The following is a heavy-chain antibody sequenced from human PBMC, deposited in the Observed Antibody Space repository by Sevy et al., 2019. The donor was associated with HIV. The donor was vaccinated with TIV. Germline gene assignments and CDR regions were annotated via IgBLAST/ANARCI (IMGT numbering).Heavy chain of an antibody. Sequence: GGSLRLSCAASGFIFSNYWMSWVRQAPGKGLEWVANIKQGGSEKYYVDSVKGRFTISRDNAKNSLFLQMDGLRAEDTAVYYCARGRNYYDNSGYPYYFDYWGQGTLVTVSS. V-gene: IGHV3-7*01. CDR3: ARGRNYYDNSGYPYYFDY. J-gene: IGHJ4*02. D-gene: IGHD3-22*01. CDR2: IKQGGSEK. CDR1: GFIFSNYW.